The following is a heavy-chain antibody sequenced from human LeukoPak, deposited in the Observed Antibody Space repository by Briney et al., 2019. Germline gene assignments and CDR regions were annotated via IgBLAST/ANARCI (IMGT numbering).Heavy chain of an antibody. Sequence: GSLRLSCAASGFTFSHYGMHWVRQAPGKGLEWVALISPDGNNKYYADSLKGRFTISRDNSKNTLYLQMNSLRLEDTALFYCAKDFGGVSNFWGQGTLVTVSS. CDR1: GFTFSHYG. D-gene: IGHD3-16*01. J-gene: IGHJ4*02. CDR2: ISPDGNNK. CDR3: AKDFGGVSNF. V-gene: IGHV3-30*18.